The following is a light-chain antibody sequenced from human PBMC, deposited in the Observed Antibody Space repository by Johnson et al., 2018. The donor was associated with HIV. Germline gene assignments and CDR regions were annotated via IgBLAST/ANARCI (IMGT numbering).Light chain of an antibody. Sequence: QAVLTQPPSVSAAPGQKVTISCSGSSSNIGKNSVSWYQQLPGTAPKLLIYESNKRPSGIPDRFSGSKSGPSATLGITGLQTGDEADYYCGTWDSSLSAYVFGTGTKVTVL. V-gene: IGLV1-51*02. CDR1: SSNIGKNS. CDR2: ESN. J-gene: IGLJ1*01. CDR3: GTWDSSLSAYV.